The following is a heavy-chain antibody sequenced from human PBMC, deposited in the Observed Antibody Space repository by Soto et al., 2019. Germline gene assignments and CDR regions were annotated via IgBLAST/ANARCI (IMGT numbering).Heavy chain of an antibody. Sequence: GASVKVSCKASGYTFASYAISCMRQAPGQGLEWMGWISAYNGNTNYAQKLQGRVTMTTDTSTSTAYMELRSLRSDDTAVYYCARDPPPPDFRGRGTLVTVSS. V-gene: IGHV1-18*01. CDR1: GYTFASYA. CDR3: ARDPPPPDF. CDR2: ISAYNGNT. J-gene: IGHJ4*02.